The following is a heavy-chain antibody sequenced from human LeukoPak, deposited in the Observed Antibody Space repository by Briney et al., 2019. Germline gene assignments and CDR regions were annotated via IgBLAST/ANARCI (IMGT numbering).Heavy chain of an antibody. D-gene: IGHD3-3*01. J-gene: IGHJ6*02. V-gene: IGHV3-15*01. CDR3: TTDSELRFLEWSTHHYGMDV. Sequence: GGSLRLSCAASGFTFSNAWMSWVRQAPGEGLEWVGRIKSKTDGGTTDYAAPVKGRFTISRDDSKNTLYLQMNSLKTEDTAVYYCTTDSELRFLEWSTHHYGMDVWGQGTTVTVSS. CDR1: GFTFSNAW. CDR2: IKSKTDGGTT.